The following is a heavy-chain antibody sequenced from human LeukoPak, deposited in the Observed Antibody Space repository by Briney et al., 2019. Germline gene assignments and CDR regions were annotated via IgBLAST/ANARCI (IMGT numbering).Heavy chain of an antibody. D-gene: IGHD3-10*01. J-gene: IGHJ4*02. V-gene: IGHV3-49*03. CDR1: GFTFGDYA. CDR2: IRSKAYGGTT. CDR3: TRVTYGSGSSPVDY. Sequence: PGGSLRLSCTASGFTFGDYAMSWFRQAPGKGLEWVGFIRSKAYGGTTEYAASVKGRFTISRDDSKSIAYLQMNSLKTEDTAVYYCTRVTYGSGSSPVDYWGQGTLVTVSS.